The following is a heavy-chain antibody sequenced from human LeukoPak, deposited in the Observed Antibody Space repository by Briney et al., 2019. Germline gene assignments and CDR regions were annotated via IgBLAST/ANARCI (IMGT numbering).Heavy chain of an antibody. J-gene: IGHJ4*02. D-gene: IGHD6-19*01. CDR2: IYYSGSA. CDR3: ARGVAVAGPFDY. CDR1: GGSISSYY. Sequence: SETLSLTCTVSGGSISSYYWSWIRQPPGKGLEWIGYIYYSGSANYNPSLKSRVTISVDTSKNQFSLKLSSVTAADTAVYYRARGVAVAGPFDYWGQGTLVTVSS. V-gene: IGHV4-59*01.